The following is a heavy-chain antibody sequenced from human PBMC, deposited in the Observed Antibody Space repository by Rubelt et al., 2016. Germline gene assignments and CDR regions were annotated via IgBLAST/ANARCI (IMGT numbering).Heavy chain of an antibody. CDR2: IYYSGST. CDR1: GGSISSGGNY. D-gene: IGHD1-1*01. V-gene: IGHV4-31*03. Sequence: QVQLQESGPGLVKPSQTLSLTCSVSGGSISSGGNYWSWIRQHPGKGLEWIGYIYYSGSTYYNPSLKSRVTISVDTSKNQFSLNLRSVTAADTAVYYCARGPERGLSSWYFDLWGRGTLVTVSS. CDR3: ARGPERGLSSWYFDL. J-gene: IGHJ2*01.